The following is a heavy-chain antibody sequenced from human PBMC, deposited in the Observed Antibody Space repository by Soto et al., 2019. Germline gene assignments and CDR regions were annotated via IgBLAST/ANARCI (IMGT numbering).Heavy chain of an antibody. V-gene: IGHV1-46*01. CDR3: ARDLPGASTTVCYYGMDV. CDR2: INPSDGST. D-gene: IGHD1-1*01. J-gene: IGHJ6*02. CDR1: GYTFTSYY. Sequence: QVQLVQSGAEVKKPGASVKVSCKASGYTFTSYYMHWVRQAPGQGLEWMGIINPSDGSTSHAQRFQGRVTMTRDTSTSTVYMEVSSLRSDDTAVYYCARDLPGASTTVCYYGMDVWGQGTTVTVSS.